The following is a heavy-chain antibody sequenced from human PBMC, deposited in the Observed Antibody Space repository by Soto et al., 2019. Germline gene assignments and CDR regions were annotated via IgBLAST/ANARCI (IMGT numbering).Heavy chain of an antibody. Sequence: GGSLRLSCAASGFTFSSYAMHWVRQAPGKGLEWVAVISYDGSNKYYADSVKGRFTISRDNSKNTLYLQMNSLRADDTAVYYCARDKAAAGHGPGWAIYYYYGMDVWGQGSTVTVSS. CDR2: ISYDGSNK. J-gene: IGHJ6*02. CDR1: GFTFSSYA. D-gene: IGHD6-13*01. V-gene: IGHV3-30-3*01. CDR3: ARDKAAAGHGPGWAIYYYYGMDV.